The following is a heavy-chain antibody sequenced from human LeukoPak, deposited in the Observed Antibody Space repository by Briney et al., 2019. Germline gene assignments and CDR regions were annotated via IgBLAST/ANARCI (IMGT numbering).Heavy chain of an antibody. J-gene: IGHJ4*02. V-gene: IGHV5-10-1*01. CDR1: GYSSTSYW. CDR2: IDPGDSYS. CDR3: ARQVVVEGSFDF. Sequence: GESLRISCQGSGYSSTSYWISWVRQMPGKGLEWMGRIDPGDSYSNYSPSLQGHVTISADKSISTAYLQWTSLQSSDTAMYYCARQVVVEGSFDFWGQGTLVTVSS. D-gene: IGHD2-2*01.